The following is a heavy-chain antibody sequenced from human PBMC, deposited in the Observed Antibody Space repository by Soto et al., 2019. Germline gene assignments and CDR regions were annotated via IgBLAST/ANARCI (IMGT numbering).Heavy chain of an antibody. Sequence: GGSLRLSCAASGFTFTSFGMHWVRQAPGKGLEWVAVIPYDGNDENYAESVKGRFTISRDNAKNSLYLQMNSLRAEDTAVYYCARHPERIAEIGWFGPWGQGTLVTVSS. D-gene: IGHD6-13*01. J-gene: IGHJ5*02. CDR3: ARHPERIAEIGWFGP. CDR2: IPYDGNDE. CDR1: GFTFTSFG. V-gene: IGHV3-30-3*01.